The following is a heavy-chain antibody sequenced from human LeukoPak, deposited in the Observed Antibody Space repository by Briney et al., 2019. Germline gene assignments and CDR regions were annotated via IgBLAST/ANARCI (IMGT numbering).Heavy chain of an antibody. Sequence: GGSLRLSCAASGFTVSRNYMTWVRQAPDKGLEGVSLIYSSGSTYYADSVKGRFTISRDNSKNTLYLQMNSLRGDDTAVYYCARSDCSGRSCFTFDYWGQGTLVTVSS. D-gene: IGHD2-15*01. CDR3: ARSDCSGRSCFTFDY. J-gene: IGHJ4*02. CDR2: IYSSGST. V-gene: IGHV3-66*02. CDR1: GFTVSRNY.